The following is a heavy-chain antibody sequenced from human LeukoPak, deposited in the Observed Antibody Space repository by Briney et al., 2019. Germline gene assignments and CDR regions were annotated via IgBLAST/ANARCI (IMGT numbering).Heavy chain of an antibody. Sequence: PSETLSLTCTVSGGSISSSSYYWGWIRQPPGKGLEWIGSIYYSGSTYYNPSLKSRVTISVDTSKNQFSLKLSSVTAADTAVYYCARATNSSGWYFSSLYYMDVWGKGTTVTVSS. J-gene: IGHJ6*03. CDR2: IYYSGST. D-gene: IGHD6-19*01. CDR1: GGSISSSSYY. V-gene: IGHV4-39*07. CDR3: ARATNSSGWYFSSLYYMDV.